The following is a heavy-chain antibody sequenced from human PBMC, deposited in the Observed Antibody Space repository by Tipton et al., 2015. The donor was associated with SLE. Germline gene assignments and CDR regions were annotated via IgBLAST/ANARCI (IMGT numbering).Heavy chain of an antibody. Sequence: TLSLTCAVYGGSFSGYYWSWIRQPPGKGLEWIGEINHSGSTNYNPSLKSRVTISVDTSKNQFPLKLSSVTAADTAVYYCASQGQWRSHPFDYWGQGTLVTVSS. J-gene: IGHJ4*02. D-gene: IGHD6-19*01. V-gene: IGHV4-34*01. CDR1: GGSFSGYY. CDR2: INHSGST. CDR3: ASQGQWRSHPFDY.